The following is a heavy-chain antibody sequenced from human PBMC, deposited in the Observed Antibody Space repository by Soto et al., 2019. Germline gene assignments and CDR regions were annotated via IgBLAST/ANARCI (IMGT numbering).Heavy chain of an antibody. V-gene: IGHV3-30*18. CDR2: ISSDGKSE. CDR3: AKTITTYSGDSRGRGALVDY. D-gene: IGHD3-22*01. J-gene: IGHJ4*02. Sequence: QVQLVESGGGVVQPGRSLRLSCAASGFTFSTYGMHWVRQPPGKGLEWVAVISSDGKSEHYADPVKGRFSISRDNSKNTLYLQMNRLRVEDTAVYYCAKTITTYSGDSRGRGALVDYWGQGTLVTVSS. CDR1: GFTFSTYG.